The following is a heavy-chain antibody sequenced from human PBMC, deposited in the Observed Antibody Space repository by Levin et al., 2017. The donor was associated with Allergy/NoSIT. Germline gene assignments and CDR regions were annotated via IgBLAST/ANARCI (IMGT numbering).Heavy chain of an antibody. CDR2: IIPIFGTA. CDR1: GGTFSSYA. Sequence: SVKVSCKASGGTFSSYAISWVRQAPGQGLEWMGGIIPIFGTANYAQKFQGRVTITADESTSTAYMELSSLRSEDTAVYYCARYRSRGSSWNYYYMDVWGKGTTVTVSS. J-gene: IGHJ6*03. V-gene: IGHV1-69*13. D-gene: IGHD6-13*01. CDR3: ARYRSRGSSWNYYYMDV.